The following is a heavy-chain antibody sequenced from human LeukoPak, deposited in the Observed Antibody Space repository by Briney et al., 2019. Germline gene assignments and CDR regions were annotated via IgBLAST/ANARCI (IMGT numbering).Heavy chain of an antibody. D-gene: IGHD3-9*01. Sequence: GGSLRLSCAASGFTFSSYWMSWVRQAPGKGLEWVANIKQDGSEKYYVDSVKGRFTISRDNAKNSLYLQMNSLRAEDTAVYYCASGLRYFDWLYDYWGQGTLVTVSS. CDR3: ASGLRYFDWLYDY. CDR2: IKQDGSEK. CDR1: GFTFSSYW. V-gene: IGHV3-7*01. J-gene: IGHJ4*02.